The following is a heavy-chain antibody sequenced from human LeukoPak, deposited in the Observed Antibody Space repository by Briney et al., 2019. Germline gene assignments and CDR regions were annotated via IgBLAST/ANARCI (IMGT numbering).Heavy chain of an antibody. Sequence: GESLKISCKGSGYIFSDYWIGWVRQMPGKGLEWMGSIYPTDSDTRYSPSFQGQVTISADKSITTAYLRWSSLRASDTAMYYCARRLYSGDSMTAFDYWGQGTLVTVSS. J-gene: IGHJ4*02. CDR1: GYIFSDYW. CDR3: ARRLYSGDSMTAFDY. CDR2: IYPTDSDT. V-gene: IGHV5-51*01. D-gene: IGHD1-26*01.